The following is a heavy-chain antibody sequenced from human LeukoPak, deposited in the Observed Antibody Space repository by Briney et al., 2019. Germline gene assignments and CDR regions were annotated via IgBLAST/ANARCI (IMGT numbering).Heavy chain of an antibody. CDR3: ATASGIAVAGWVY. Sequence: ASVKVSCKASGYTFTNHDINWVRQASGQGLEGLGWMNPKSGNTGYLQKFQGRVTMTRDTSMSTAFMELSSLTSEDTAVYYCATASGIAVAGWVYWGQGTLVTVSS. V-gene: IGHV1-8*01. D-gene: IGHD6-19*01. CDR2: MNPKSGNT. CDR1: GYTFTNHD. J-gene: IGHJ4*02.